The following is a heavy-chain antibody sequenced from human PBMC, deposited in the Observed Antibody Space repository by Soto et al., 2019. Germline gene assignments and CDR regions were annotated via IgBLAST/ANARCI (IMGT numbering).Heavy chain of an antibody. CDR3: ARDYYDSSGAPPGY. CDR1: GFTSSSYW. V-gene: IGHV3-74*01. D-gene: IGHD3-22*01. Sequence: PGGSLRLSCAASGFTSSSYWMHWVRQAPGKGLVWVSRINSDGSSTSYADSVKGRFTISRDNAKNTLYLQMNSLRAEDTAVYYCARDYYDSSGAPPGYWGQGTLVTVSS. CDR2: INSDGSST. J-gene: IGHJ4*02.